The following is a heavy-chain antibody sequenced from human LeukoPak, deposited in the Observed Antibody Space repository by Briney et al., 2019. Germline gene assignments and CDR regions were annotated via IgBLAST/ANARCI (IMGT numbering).Heavy chain of an antibody. Sequence: GASVKVSCKASGYTFSGYYMHWVRQAPGQGLEWMGWINPNTGRTNYAQNFQGRVTMTGDTSITTVYMELTRLRSDDTAVYYCANWAATIRNFNYWGQGTLVTVSS. D-gene: IGHD5-12*01. CDR3: ANWAATIRNFNY. V-gene: IGHV1-2*02. J-gene: IGHJ4*02. CDR2: INPNTGRT. CDR1: GYTFSGYY.